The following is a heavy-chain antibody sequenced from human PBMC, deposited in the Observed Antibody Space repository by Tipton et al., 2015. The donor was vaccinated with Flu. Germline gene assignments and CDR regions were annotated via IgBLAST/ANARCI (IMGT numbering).Heavy chain of an antibody. J-gene: IGHJ4*02. D-gene: IGHD2-2*02. CDR1: GGSISNYY. V-gene: IGHV4-59*08. CDR2: VYYSGST. CDR3: ATIPAPAIGRAGYFDF. Sequence: TLSLTCIVSGGSISNYYWSWIRQPPGKGLEWIGYVYYSGSTNYNPSLKSRVTMSLDTSKNQFSLKLSSVTASDTAVYYCATIPAPAIGRAGYFDFWGQGTQVTVSS.